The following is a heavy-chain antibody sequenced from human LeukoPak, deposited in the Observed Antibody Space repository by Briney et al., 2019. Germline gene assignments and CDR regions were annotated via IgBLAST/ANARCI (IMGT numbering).Heavy chain of an antibody. D-gene: IGHD6-13*01. CDR2: ISDNAGST. Sequence: GGSLRLSCAASRFTFSSYAMSWVRQAPGKGLEWVSTISDNAGSTYYADSMKGRFTISRDNSKNTLYLQMNSLRAEDTAVYYCANLVTAAGGYWGQGTLVTVSS. J-gene: IGHJ4*02. CDR3: ANLVTAAGGY. V-gene: IGHV3-23*01. CDR1: RFTFSSYA.